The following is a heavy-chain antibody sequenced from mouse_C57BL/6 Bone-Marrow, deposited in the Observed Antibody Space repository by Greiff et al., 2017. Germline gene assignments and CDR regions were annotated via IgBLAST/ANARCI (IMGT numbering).Heavy chain of an antibody. CDR2: ISDGGSYT. CDR3: AREGILLFAY. V-gene: IGHV5-4*01. CDR1: GFTFSSYA. J-gene: IGHJ3*01. Sequence: EVKVEESGGGLVKPGGSLKLSCAASGFTFSSYAMSWVRQTPEKRLEWVATISDGGSYTYYPDNVKGRFTITRDNAKNNLYLQMSHLQSEDTAMYYCAREGILLFAYWGQGTLVTVSA.